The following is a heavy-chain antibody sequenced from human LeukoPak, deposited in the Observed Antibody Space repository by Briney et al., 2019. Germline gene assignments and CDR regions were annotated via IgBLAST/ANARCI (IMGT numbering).Heavy chain of an antibody. Sequence: SETLSLTCTVSGGSISRYYWSWIRQPPGKGLEWIGYIYYSGSTNYNPSLKSRVTISVDTSKNQFSLKLSSVTAADTAVYYCARLTKYYYYGMDVWGQGSTVTVSS. V-gene: IGHV4-59*08. J-gene: IGHJ6*02. CDR1: GGSISRYY. CDR3: ARLTKYYYYGMDV. CDR2: IYYSGST.